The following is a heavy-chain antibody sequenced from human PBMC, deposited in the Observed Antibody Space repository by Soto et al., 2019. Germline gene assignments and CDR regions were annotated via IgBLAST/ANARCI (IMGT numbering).Heavy chain of an antibody. V-gene: IGHV1-18*04. D-gene: IGHD2-21*02. CDR3: ARDGLAYCGRDCPGPSHDYYYGMDV. CDR2: ISAYNGNT. CDR1: GYTFTSYG. J-gene: IGHJ6*02. Sequence: ASVKVSCKASGYTFTSYGISWVRQAPGQGLEWMGWISAYNGNTNYAQKLQGRATMNTHKSTSTAYMELRSLRSDDTAVYYCARDGLAYCGRDCPGPSHDYYYGMDVWGQGTTVTVSS.